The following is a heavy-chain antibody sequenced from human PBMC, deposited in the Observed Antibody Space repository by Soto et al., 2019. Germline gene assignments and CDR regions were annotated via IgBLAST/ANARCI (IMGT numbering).Heavy chain of an antibody. D-gene: IGHD3-10*01. Sequence: QVQLVQSGAEGKKPGASVKVSCKASGYTFTNYGITWVRQAPGQGLEWMGWISTHTGNTNYAQKNQGRGPMTPATSPSTGYRELRSLRSDDTDVYYCARDSSTGRYYNAGNYYGVDVWGQGTTVTVSS. CDR2: ISTHTGNT. CDR1: GYTFTNYG. J-gene: IGHJ6*02. CDR3: ARDSSTGRYYNAGNYYGVDV. V-gene: IGHV1-18*04.